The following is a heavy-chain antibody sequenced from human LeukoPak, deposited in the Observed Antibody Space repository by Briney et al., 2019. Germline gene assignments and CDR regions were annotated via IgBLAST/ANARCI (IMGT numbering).Heavy chain of an antibody. Sequence: SETLSLTCTVSGGSISSYYWSWIRQPPGKGLEWIGRIYTSGSTNYNPSLKSRVTISVDTSKNQFSLKLSSVTAADTAVYYCARVVVAASRDYYYYYMDVWGKGTTVTVSS. D-gene: IGHD2-15*01. V-gene: IGHV4-4*08. CDR2: IYTSGST. J-gene: IGHJ6*03. CDR3: ARVVVAASRDYYYYYMDV. CDR1: GGSISSYY.